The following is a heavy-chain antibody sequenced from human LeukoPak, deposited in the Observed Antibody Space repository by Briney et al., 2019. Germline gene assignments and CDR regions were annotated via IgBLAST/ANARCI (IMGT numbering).Heavy chain of an antibody. D-gene: IGHD3-10*01. CDR2: IDPSGGST. CDR3: ARGMVRGLTLTPLDF. Sequence: ASVKISCKASGYTFTSYYIHWVRQASGQGLEWMGIIDPSGGSTNSAQEFQGRVTMTRDTSTSTVYMELSSLRSEDTAVYYCARGMVRGLTLTPLDFWGQGTLVTVSS. V-gene: IGHV1-46*01. J-gene: IGHJ4*02. CDR1: GYTFTSYY.